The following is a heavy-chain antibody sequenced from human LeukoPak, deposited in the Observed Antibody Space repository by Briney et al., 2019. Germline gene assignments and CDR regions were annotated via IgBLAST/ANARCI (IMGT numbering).Heavy chain of an antibody. Sequence: PGGSLRLSCAASGFTFSDYAMSWVRQAPEKGLEWVSTISHVGGTYYADSVRGRFTISRDDSKNMVYLQMDSLRAEDTAVYYCAKVPVDSSSWYVDYWGQGTLVTVSS. CDR3: AKVPVDSSSWYVDY. V-gene: IGHV3-23*01. J-gene: IGHJ4*02. CDR2: ISHVGGT. D-gene: IGHD6-13*01. CDR1: GFTFSDYA.